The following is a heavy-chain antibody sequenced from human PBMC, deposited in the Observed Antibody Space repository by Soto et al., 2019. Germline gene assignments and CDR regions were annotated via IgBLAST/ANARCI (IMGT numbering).Heavy chain of an antibody. J-gene: IGHJ2*01. CDR3: ARLLPPGYFDL. D-gene: IGHD1-26*01. CDR1: GFTFSSYD. CDR2: IGTAGDT. Sequence: EVQLVESGGGLVQPGGSLRLSCAASGFTFSSYDMHWVRQATGKGLEWVSAIGTAGDTYYPGSVKGRFTISRENAKNSLYLQMNSLRAGDTAVYYCARLLPPGYFDLWGRGTLVTVSS. V-gene: IGHV3-13*04.